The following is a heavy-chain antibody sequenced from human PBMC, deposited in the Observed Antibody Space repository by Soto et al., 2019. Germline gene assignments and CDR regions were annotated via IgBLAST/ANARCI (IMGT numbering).Heavy chain of an antibody. CDR1: RFTLTESS. CDR2: FDHEHGET. Sequence: QVQVVQSGAEVKKPGASVKVSCKVPRFTLTESSFHWVRQAPGKGLEWMGTFDHEHGETINTETFQGRVSLTGDPSADTAYMELRGLTSEDTAVYYCATDQRIVGTREALAVWGQGTLVTVSS. J-gene: IGHJ3*01. CDR3: ATDQRIVGTREALAV. V-gene: IGHV1-24*01. D-gene: IGHD1-26*01.